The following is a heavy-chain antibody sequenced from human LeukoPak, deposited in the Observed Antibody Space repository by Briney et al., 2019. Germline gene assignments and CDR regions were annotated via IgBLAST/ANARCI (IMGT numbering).Heavy chain of an antibody. J-gene: IGHJ4*02. CDR1: GFTFSDYW. CDR3: ARVITGSTYGQFDY. D-gene: IGHD5-18*01. V-gene: IGHV3-74*01. Sequence: QPGGSLRLSCTASGFTFSDYWMHWVRQAPGKGLVWVSRINSDGSRTNYADCVKGRFTISRDNAKNTVFLQMNRLRAEDAAVYYCARVITGSTYGQFDYWGQGALATVSS. CDR2: INSDGSRT.